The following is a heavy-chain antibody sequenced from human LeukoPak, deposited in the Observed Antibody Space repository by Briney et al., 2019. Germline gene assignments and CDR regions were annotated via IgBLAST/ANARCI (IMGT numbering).Heavy chain of an antibody. CDR3: ARGPRYFDWFPDY. J-gene: IGHJ4*02. CDR1: GFTFSSYS. V-gene: IGHV3-21*01. Sequence: GGSLRLSCAASGFTFSSYSMNWVRQAPGKGLEWVSSISSSSSYIYYADSVKGRFTISRDNAKNSLYLQMNSLRAEDTAVYYCARGPRYFDWFPDYWGQGTLVTVSS. CDR2: ISSSSSYI. D-gene: IGHD3-9*01.